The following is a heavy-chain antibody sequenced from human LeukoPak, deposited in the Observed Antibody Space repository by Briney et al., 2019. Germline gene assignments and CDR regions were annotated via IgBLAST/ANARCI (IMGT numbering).Heavy chain of an antibody. D-gene: IGHD2-2*01. CDR3: ARDLSVPAAMRGSY. V-gene: IGHV4-38-2*02. Sequence: SETLSLTCTVSAYSISSGYYWGWIRQPPGKGLEWIGSIYHSGNTYYNPSLKSRVTISVDTSKNQFSLKLSSVTAADTAVYYCARDLSVPAAMRGSYWGQGTLVTVSS. CDR2: IYHSGNT. J-gene: IGHJ4*02. CDR1: AYSISSGYY.